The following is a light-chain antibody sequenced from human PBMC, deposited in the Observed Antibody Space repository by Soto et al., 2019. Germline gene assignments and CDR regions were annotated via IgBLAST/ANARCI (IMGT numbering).Light chain of an antibody. CDR2: DAS. CDR1: QSVSSY. Sequence: IGVTQSPAARPLXPGXXXXXXXRASQSVSSYLAWXXQKPGXXPXXLIYDASNRATGIPARFSGSGSGTDFPLTISSLQPEDFAVYYCQQRRNWPTFGQGTRLDIK. CDR3: QQRRNWPT. J-gene: IGKJ5*01. V-gene: IGKV3-11*01.